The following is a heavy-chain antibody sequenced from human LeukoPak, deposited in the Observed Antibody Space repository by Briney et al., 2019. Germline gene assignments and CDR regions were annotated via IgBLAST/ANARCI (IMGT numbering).Heavy chain of an antibody. CDR3: ARVMGLITMVRGVIGDNRFDP. CDR1: GFTFSSYN. V-gene: IGHV3-21*04. Sequence: GSLRLSCAASGFTFSSYNMNWVRQAPGKGLEWVSSISSGSIYISYADSMKGRFTISRDNAKSTLYLQMNSLRAEDTAVYYCARVMGLITMVRGVIGDNRFDPGGQGTLVTVSS. J-gene: IGHJ5*02. D-gene: IGHD3-10*01. CDR2: ISSGSIYI.